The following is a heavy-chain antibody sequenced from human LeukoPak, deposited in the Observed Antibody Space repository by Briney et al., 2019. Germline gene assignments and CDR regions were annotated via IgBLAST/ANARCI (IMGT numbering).Heavy chain of an antibody. V-gene: IGHV4-59*12. CDR1: GGPISSYY. CDR3: ARFNYYGSGSYYNPYYFDY. D-gene: IGHD3-10*01. J-gene: IGHJ4*02. Sequence: SETLSLTCTVSGGPISSYYWSWIRQPPGKGLVWIGEIYHSGSTNYNPSLKSRVTISVDKSKNLFSLKLSSVTAADTAVYYCARFNYYGSGSYYNPYYFDYWGQGTLVTVSS. CDR2: IYHSGST.